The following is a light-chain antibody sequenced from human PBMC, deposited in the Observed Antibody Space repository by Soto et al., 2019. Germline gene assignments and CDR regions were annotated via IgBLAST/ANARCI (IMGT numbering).Light chain of an antibody. CDR1: HSVSSN. Sequence: EIVMTQSPATLSVSPGERATLSCRASHSVSSNLAWYQQKPGQAPRLLIYDASRRATGIPDRFSGSGSGADFTLTISRLEPEDFAVYYCQQYGSSITFGQGTRLEI. CDR2: DAS. CDR3: QQYGSSIT. V-gene: IGKV3-20*01. J-gene: IGKJ5*01.